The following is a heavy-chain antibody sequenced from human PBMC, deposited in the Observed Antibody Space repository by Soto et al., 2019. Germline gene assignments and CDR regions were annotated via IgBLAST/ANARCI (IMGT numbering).Heavy chain of an antibody. D-gene: IGHD2-2*01. CDR3: AREVETIVVVGGLDY. Sequence: GGSLRLSCAASGFTFSSYWMSWVRQAPGKGLEWVANIKKDGSEKYYVDSVKGRFTISRDNAKNSLYLQMNSLRAEDTAVYYCAREVETIVVVGGLDYWGQGTLVTVSS. V-gene: IGHV3-7*01. CDR2: IKKDGSEK. CDR1: GFTFSSYW. J-gene: IGHJ4*02.